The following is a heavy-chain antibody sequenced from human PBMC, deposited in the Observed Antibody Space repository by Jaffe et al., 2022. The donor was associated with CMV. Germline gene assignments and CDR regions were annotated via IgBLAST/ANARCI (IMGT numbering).Heavy chain of an antibody. Sequence: EVQLVESGGGLVQPGGSLRLSCAASGFTFSSYAMSWVRQAPGKGLEWVSAISGSGGSTYYADSVKGRFTISRDNSKNTLYLQMNSLRAEDTAVYYCAKSGILTGYYKGYYYYMDVWGKGTTVTVSS. D-gene: IGHD3-9*01. CDR2: ISGSGGST. V-gene: IGHV3-23*04. CDR3: AKSGILTGYYKGYYYYMDV. J-gene: IGHJ6*03. CDR1: GFTFSSYA.